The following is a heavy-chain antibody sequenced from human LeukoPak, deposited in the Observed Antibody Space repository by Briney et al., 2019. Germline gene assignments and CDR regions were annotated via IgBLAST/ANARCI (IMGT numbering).Heavy chain of an antibody. CDR1: GFTFMSYA. D-gene: IGHD5-12*01. CDR3: ANDSRGYDPRFDY. J-gene: IGHJ4*02. Sequence: PGGSLRLSCAASGFTFMSYAMSWVRQAPGKGLEWVSAISGSGGSTYYADSVKGRFTISRDNSKNTLYLQMNSLRAEDTAVYYCANDSRGYDPRFDYWGQGTLVTVSS. V-gene: IGHV3-23*01. CDR2: ISGSGGST.